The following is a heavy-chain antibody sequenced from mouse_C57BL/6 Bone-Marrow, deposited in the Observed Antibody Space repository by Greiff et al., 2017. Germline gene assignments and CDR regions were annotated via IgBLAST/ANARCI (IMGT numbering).Heavy chain of an antibody. J-gene: IGHJ1*03. Sequence: VQLKESGAELVRPGASVKLSCTASGFNIKDDYMHWVKQRPEQGLEWIGWIDPENGDTEYASKFQGKATITADTSSNIAYLQLSSLTSEDTAVYYCTSILDWYFDVWGTGTTVTVSS. V-gene: IGHV14-4*01. CDR3: TSILDWYFDV. CDR2: IDPENGDT. CDR1: GFNIKDDY.